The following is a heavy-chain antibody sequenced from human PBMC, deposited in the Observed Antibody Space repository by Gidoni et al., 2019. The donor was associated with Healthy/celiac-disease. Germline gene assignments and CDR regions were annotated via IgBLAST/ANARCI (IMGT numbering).Heavy chain of an antibody. CDR2: ISYDGSNK. J-gene: IGHJ3*02. CDR1: GFTFSSYA. V-gene: IGHV3-30-3*01. Sequence: QVQLVESGGGVVQPGRSLRLSCAASGFTFSSYAIHWVRQAPGKGLEWVAVISYDGSNKYYADSVKGRFTISRDNSKNTLYLQMNSLRAEDTAVYYCARDVVPAAILGFQDSGEDAFDIWGQGTMVTVSS. D-gene: IGHD2-2*01. CDR3: ARDVVPAAILGFQDSGEDAFDI.